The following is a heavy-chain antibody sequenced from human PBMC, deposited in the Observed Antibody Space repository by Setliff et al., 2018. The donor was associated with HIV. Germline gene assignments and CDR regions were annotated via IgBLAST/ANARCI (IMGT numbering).Heavy chain of an antibody. CDR1: GFTFSSHA. V-gene: IGHV3-23*01. CDR3: APRSGLVGTTPAAVDH. Sequence: GGSLRLSCAASGFTFSSHAMSWVCQAPGKGLEWLSGISANGISTYYADSVKGRLTISRDNAKNALYLFMHSLRAEDTAVYFCAPRSGLVGTTPAAVDHWGQGTLVTGSS. J-gene: IGHJ4*02. D-gene: IGHD1-26*01. CDR2: ISANGIST.